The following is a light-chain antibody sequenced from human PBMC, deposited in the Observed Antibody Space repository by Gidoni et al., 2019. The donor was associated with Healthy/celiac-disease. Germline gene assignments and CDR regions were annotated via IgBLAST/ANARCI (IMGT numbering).Light chain of an antibody. CDR1: QGISSY. CDR3: QQLNSYPIT. CDR2: AAS. V-gene: IGKV1-9*01. J-gene: IGKJ4*01. Sequence: IQLTQSPSSLSASVGDRVTITCRASQGISSYLAWYQQKPGKAPKLLIYAASTLQSGVPSRFSGSGSGTDFTLTISSLQTEDFATYYCQQLNSYPITCGGGTKVEIK.